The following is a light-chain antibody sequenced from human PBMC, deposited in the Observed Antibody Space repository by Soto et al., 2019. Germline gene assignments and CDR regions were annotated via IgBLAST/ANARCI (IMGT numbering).Light chain of an antibody. CDR2: DVS. CDR3: SSYTSSSTRVV. Sequence: SALTQPASVSGSSGQSITISCTGTSSDVGGYNYVSWYQQPPGKAPKLMIYDVSNRPSGVSNRFSGSKSGNTASLTISRLQAEDEADYYCSSYTSSSTRVVFGGGTKLTVL. J-gene: IGLJ2*01. CDR1: SSDVGGYNY. V-gene: IGLV2-14*01.